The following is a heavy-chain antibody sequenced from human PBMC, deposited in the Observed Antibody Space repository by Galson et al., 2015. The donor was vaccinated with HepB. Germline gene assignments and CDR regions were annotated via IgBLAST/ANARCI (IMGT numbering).Heavy chain of an antibody. J-gene: IGHJ4*02. V-gene: IGHV4-59*01. CDR1: GGSINGYY. CDR3: ARRLYGSGSYYFDH. Sequence: ETLSLTCTVSGGSINGYYWSWIRQSPGKGLDYIGYIYYSGSTNYNPSLKSRVSISVDTSKNQFSLKLTSVTAADTAVYYCARRLYGSGSYYFDHWGQGTLVTVSS. D-gene: IGHD3-10*01. CDR2: IYYSGST.